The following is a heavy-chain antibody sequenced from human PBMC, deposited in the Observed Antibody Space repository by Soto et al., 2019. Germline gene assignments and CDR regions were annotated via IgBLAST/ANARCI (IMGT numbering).Heavy chain of an antibody. V-gene: IGHV5-51*01. Sequence: LGESLKISCKGSGYSFTSYWIGWVRQMPGKGLEWMGIIYPGDSDTRYSPSFQGQVTISADKSISTAYLQWSSLKASDTAMYYCARLGDIVVVVAAATNHDAFDIWGQGTMVTVSS. CDR2: IYPGDSDT. CDR1: GYSFTSYW. J-gene: IGHJ3*02. CDR3: ARLGDIVVVVAAATNHDAFDI. D-gene: IGHD2-15*01.